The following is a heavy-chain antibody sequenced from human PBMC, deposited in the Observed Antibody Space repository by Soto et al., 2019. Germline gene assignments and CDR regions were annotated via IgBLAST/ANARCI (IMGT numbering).Heavy chain of an antibody. J-gene: IGHJ4*02. CDR3: ERLVHERTGPLFDY. CDR1: GGSISSGGYY. CDR2: IYYSGST. D-gene: IGHD4-17*01. V-gene: IGHV4-31*03. Sequence: QVQLQESGPGLVKPSQTLSLTCTVSGGSISSGGYYWSWIRQHPGKGLEWIGYIYYSGSTYYNPSLRIGGTGSVDPSKNHFSLTLSTVTATDTAVYYKERLVHERTGPLFDYWGEGTLVTVSS.